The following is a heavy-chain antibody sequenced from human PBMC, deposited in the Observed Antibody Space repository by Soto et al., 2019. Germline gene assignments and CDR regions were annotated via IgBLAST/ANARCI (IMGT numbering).Heavy chain of an antibody. J-gene: IGHJ3*02. CDR3: AIISIRSRGASDI. CDR1: GGTFSSYT. D-gene: IGHD2-21*01. V-gene: IGHV1-69*02. CDR2: IIPILGIA. Sequence: ASVKVSCKASGGTFSSYTISWVRQAPGQGLEWMGRIIPILGIANYAQKFQGRVTITADRSTSTAYMELSSLRSEDTAVYYCAIISIRSRGASDIWGQGTMVTGSS.